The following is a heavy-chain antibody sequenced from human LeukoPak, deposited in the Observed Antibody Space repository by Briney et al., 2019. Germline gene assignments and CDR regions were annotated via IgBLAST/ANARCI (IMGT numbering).Heavy chain of an antibody. CDR2: INHSGRT. J-gene: IGHJ4*02. V-gene: IGHV4-34*01. CDR1: GGSFSGYY. CDR3: ARGGPRRYDYVWGSYRYYYFDY. D-gene: IGHD3-16*02. Sequence: SQTLSLTCAVYGGSFSGYYWSWIRQPPGKGLEWIGEINHSGRTNYNPSLKSRVTISVDTSKNQFSLKLSSVTAADTAVYYCARGGPRRYDYVWGSYRYYYFDYWGQGTLVTVSS.